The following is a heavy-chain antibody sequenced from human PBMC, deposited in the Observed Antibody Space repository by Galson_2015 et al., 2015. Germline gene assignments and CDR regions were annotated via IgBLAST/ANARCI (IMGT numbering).Heavy chain of an antibody. CDR2: MTAKSGNT. Sequence: SVKVSCEASGYTFTSYDINWVRQATGQGLERMGWMTAKSGNTGYAQKLQGRVTMTRNTSISTAYMELSSLRSEDTAVYYGARRPSYDCWSGYWVRWYGYYMDVWGKGTTVTVSS. D-gene: IGHD3-3*01. CDR3: ARRPSYDCWSGYWVRWYGYYMDV. J-gene: IGHJ6*03. CDR1: GYTFTSYD. V-gene: IGHV1-8*01.